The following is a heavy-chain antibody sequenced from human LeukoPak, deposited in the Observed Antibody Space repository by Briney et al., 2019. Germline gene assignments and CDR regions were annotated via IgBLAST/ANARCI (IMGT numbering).Heavy chain of an antibody. V-gene: IGHV3-66*02. CDR3: ARDPTMIVVVHLYFDY. D-gene: IGHD3-22*01. CDR1: GFAASSNY. Sequence: GGSLRLSCASSGFAASSNYMSWVRLAPGKGLEWVSGIYSGGSTYYADSVKGRFTISRDNSKNTLYLQMNSLRAEDTAVYYCARDPTMIVVVHLYFDYWGQGTLVTVSS. J-gene: IGHJ4*02. CDR2: IYSGGST.